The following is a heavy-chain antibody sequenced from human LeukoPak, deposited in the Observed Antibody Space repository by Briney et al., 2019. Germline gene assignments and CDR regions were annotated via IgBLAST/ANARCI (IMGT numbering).Heavy chain of an antibody. CDR2: ISGSGGST. CDR1: GFTFSSYA. D-gene: IGHD6-13*01. J-gene: IGHJ3*02. Sequence: GGSLRLSCAASGFTFSSYATSWVRQAPGKGLEGVSAISGSGGSTYYADSVKGRFTISRDNSKNTLYLQMNSLRAEDTAVYYCAKDHIAAAEWGAFHIWGQGTMVTVSS. V-gene: IGHV3-23*01. CDR3: AKDHIAAAEWGAFHI.